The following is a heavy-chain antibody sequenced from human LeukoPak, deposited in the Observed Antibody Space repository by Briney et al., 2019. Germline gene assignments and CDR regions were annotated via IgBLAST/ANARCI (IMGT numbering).Heavy chain of an antibody. Sequence: PGGSLRLSCAASGFAFSSYGMHWVRQAPGKGLEWVAFIRYDGSNKYYADSVKGRFTISRDNSKNTLYLQMNSLRAEDTAVYYCARDRGIVGATFPFDIWGQGTMVTVSS. CDR2: IRYDGSNK. D-gene: IGHD1-26*01. V-gene: IGHV3-30*02. J-gene: IGHJ3*02. CDR3: ARDRGIVGATFPFDI. CDR1: GFAFSSYG.